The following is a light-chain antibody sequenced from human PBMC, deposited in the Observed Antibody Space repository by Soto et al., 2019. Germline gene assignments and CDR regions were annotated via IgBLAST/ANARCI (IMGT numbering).Light chain of an antibody. CDR2: WAS. J-gene: IGKJ1*01. CDR1: QSVLYSSNNKNY. Sequence: DIVMTQSPYSLAVYLGEMVTINCKSSQSVLYSSNNKNYLAWYQQKPGQPPKLLIYWASTRESGVPDRFSGSGSGTDFTLTISSLQAEDVAVYYCQQYYTTPPWTFGHGTKVEIK. V-gene: IGKV4-1*01. CDR3: QQYYTTPPWT.